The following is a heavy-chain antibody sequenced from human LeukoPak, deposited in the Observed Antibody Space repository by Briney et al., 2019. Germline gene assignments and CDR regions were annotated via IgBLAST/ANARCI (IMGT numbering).Heavy chain of an antibody. Sequence: SETLSLTCTVSGVSISSSNSYWSWIRQPPGKGLEWIGYIYYSGSTNYNPSLKSRVTISVDTSKNQFSLKLSSVTAADTAVYYCARDGDGYPTHWGQGTLVTVSS. V-gene: IGHV4-61*01. D-gene: IGHD5-24*01. J-gene: IGHJ4*02. CDR3: ARDGDGYPTH. CDR2: IYYSGST. CDR1: GVSISSSNSY.